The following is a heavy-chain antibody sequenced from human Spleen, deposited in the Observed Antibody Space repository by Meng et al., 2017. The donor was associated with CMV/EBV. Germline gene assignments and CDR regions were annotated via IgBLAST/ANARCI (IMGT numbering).Heavy chain of an antibody. D-gene: IGHD2-15*01. V-gene: IGHV3-21*06. J-gene: IGHJ6*02. CDR1: GFSFSTYT. CDR3: ARDIVPGYYYGLDV. Sequence: GESLKISCAPSGFSFSTYTLHWVRQAPGKGLEWVASISSSRSYINYADPVKGRFTISRDNAKDSLYLQMSSLRAEDTAVYYCARDIVPGYYYGLDVWGQGTTVTVSS. CDR2: ISSSRSYI.